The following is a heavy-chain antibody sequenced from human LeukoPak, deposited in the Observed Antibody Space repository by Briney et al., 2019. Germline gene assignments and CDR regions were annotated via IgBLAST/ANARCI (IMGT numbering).Heavy chain of an antibody. CDR1: GFTFSSYS. Sequence: GGSLRLSCAASGFTFSSYSMNWVRQAPGKGLEWVSSISGSSSYIYYADSVKGRFTISRDNAKNSLYLQMNSLRAEDTAVYYCARDLIAVAGQYWGQGTLVTVSS. CDR3: ARDLIAVAGQY. J-gene: IGHJ4*02. D-gene: IGHD6-19*01. V-gene: IGHV3-21*01. CDR2: ISGSSSYI.